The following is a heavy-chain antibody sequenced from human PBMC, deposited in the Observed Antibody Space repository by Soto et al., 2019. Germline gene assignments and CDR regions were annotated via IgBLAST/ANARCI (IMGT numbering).Heavy chain of an antibody. D-gene: IGHD1-26*01. Sequence: EVQLVECGGGLVQPGRSLRLSCAASGFTFDDYAMHWVRQAPGKGLEWVSGISWNSGSIGYADSVKGRFTISRDNAKNSLYLQMNSLRAEDTALYYCAKYRREMNPGAFDIWGHVSMVTVSS. CDR3: AKYRREMNPGAFDI. J-gene: IGHJ3*02. V-gene: IGHV3-9*01. CDR1: GFTFDDYA. CDR2: ISWNSGSI.